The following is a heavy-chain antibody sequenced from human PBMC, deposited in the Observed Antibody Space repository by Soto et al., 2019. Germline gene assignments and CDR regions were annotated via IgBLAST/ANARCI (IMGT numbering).Heavy chain of an antibody. J-gene: IGHJ5*02. Sequence: QVQLQQWGAGLLKPSETLSLTCAVYGGSFSGYYWSWIRQPPGKGLEWIGEINHSGSTNYNPSLKSRVTISVDTSKNQFSLKLSSVTAADTAVYYCARIIVPLLSWFDPWGQGTLVTVSS. CDR2: INHSGST. V-gene: IGHV4-34*01. D-gene: IGHD2-15*01. CDR1: GGSFSGYY. CDR3: ARIIVPLLSWFDP.